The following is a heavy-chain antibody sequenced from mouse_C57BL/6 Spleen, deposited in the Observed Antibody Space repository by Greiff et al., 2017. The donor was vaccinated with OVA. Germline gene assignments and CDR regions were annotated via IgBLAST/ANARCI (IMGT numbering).Heavy chain of an antibody. V-gene: IGHV1-61*01. J-gene: IGHJ3*01. CDR2: IYPSDSET. CDR1: GYTFTSYW. D-gene: IGHD2-2*01. Sequence: QVQLQQPGAELVRPGSSVKLSCKASGYTFTSYWMDWVKQRPGQGLEWIGNIYPSDSETHYNQKFKDQATLTVDKSSSTAYMQLSSLTSEDSAVYYCARGGGYDGAWFAYWGQGTLVTVSA. CDR3: ARGGGYDGAWFAY.